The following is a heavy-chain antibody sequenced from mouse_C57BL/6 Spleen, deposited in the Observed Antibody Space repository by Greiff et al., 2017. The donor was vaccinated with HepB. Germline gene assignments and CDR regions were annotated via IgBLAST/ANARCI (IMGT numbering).Heavy chain of an antibody. CDR3: ARITGNYFDY. J-gene: IGHJ2*01. D-gene: IGHD4-1*01. CDR2: ISYDGSN. CDR1: GYSITSGYY. V-gene: IGHV3-6*01. Sequence: EVQRVESGPGLVKPSQSLSLTCSVTGYSITSGYYWNWIRQFPGNKLEWMGYISYDGSNNYNPSLKNRISITRDTSKNQFFLKLNSVTTEDTATYYCARITGNYFDYWGQGTTLTVSS.